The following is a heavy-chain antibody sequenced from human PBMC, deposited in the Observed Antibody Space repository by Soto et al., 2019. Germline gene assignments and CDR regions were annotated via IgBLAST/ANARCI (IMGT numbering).Heavy chain of an antibody. CDR2: MYHSGST. CDR3: ARRDDSRGLIDY. D-gene: IGHD3-22*01. J-gene: IGHJ4*02. CDR1: GASISSSNW. V-gene: IGHV4-4*02. Sequence: QVQLQESGPGLVKPSGTLSLTCAVSGASISSSNWWSWVRQPPGKGLEWIGEMYHSGSTNYNPSLKSRVTVLVDKSKSQFSRKLDSVTAADTAVYYCARRDDSRGLIDYWGQGILVTVSS.